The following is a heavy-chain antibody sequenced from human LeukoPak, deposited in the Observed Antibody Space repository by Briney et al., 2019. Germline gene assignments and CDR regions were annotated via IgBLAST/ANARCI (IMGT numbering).Heavy chain of an antibody. Sequence: GGSLRLSCAASGFILSSTWMHWVRQAPGKGLVWVSRINSDATSTSYADSVRGRFTISRDDAKNTMYLQMNSLRAEDTAMYYCVRGSPGYSSSWHAYWGQGTLVTVSS. CDR3: VRGSPGYSSSWHAY. J-gene: IGHJ4*02. CDR2: INSDATST. CDR1: GFILSSTW. V-gene: IGHV3-74*01. D-gene: IGHD6-13*01.